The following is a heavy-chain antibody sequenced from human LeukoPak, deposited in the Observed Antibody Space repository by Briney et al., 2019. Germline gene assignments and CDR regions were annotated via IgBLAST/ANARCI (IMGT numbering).Heavy chain of an antibody. Sequence: PGGSLRLSCAASTFTVSSKYMRWVRQAPGKGLEWVSLIYSAGSTYCADSVKGRFTISRDNSKNTLYLQMNSLRAEDTAVYYCAKVAAAAGPLSAYYYYGMDVWGQGTTVTVSS. CDR2: IYSAGST. D-gene: IGHD6-13*01. CDR1: TFTVSSKY. V-gene: IGHV3-66*01. J-gene: IGHJ6*02. CDR3: AKVAAAAGPLSAYYYYGMDV.